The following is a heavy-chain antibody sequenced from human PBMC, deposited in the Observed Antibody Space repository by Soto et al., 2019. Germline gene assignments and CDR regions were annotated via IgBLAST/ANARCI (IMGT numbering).Heavy chain of an antibody. Sequence: QVQLVQSGAEVKKPGSSVKVSCKASGDTFGTSAISWVRQAPGQGLEGMGGIIPVFDTTKYAPQFQGRVTLTADKYTSTVYMEVSRLTSEDTAVYYCARDRARPRYYGVSCMDVWGQGTTVSVSS. J-gene: IGHJ6*02. V-gene: IGHV1-69*06. CDR1: GDTFGTSA. D-gene: IGHD3-3*01. CDR2: IIPVFDTT. CDR3: ARDRARPRYYGVSCMDV.